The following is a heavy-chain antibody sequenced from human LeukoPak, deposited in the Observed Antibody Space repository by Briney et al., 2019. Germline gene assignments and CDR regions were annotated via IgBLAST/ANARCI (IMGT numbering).Heavy chain of an antibody. Sequence: ASVKVSCKASGYTFTGFYIHWVRQAPGQGLEWMGWINPNSGGTNYAQKFQGWVTMTRDTSISTAYMELSRLRSDDTAVYYCARVIYDFWSGYPTYYFDYWGQGTLVTVSS. V-gene: IGHV1-2*04. CDR2: INPNSGGT. D-gene: IGHD3-3*01. J-gene: IGHJ4*02. CDR3: ARVIYDFWSGYPTYYFDY. CDR1: GYTFTGFY.